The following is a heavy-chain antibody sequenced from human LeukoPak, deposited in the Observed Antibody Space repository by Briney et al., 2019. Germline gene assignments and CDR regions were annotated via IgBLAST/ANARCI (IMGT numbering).Heavy chain of an antibody. D-gene: IGHD3-9*01. Sequence: SETLSLTCTVSGGSISSYYWSWIRQPAGKGLEWIGRIYTSGSTDYNPSLQSRVTISVNTSKNQFFLKVSSVTAADTAMYYCARESTLTGLDYWGQGTLVTVSS. CDR1: GGSISSYY. J-gene: IGHJ4*02. V-gene: IGHV4-4*07. CDR3: ARESTLTGLDY. CDR2: IYTSGST.